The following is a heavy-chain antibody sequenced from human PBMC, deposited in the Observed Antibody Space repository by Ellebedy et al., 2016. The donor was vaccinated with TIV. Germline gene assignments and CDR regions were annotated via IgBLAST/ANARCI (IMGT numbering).Heavy chain of an antibody. D-gene: IGHD3-22*01. V-gene: IGHV3-23*01. J-gene: IGHJ4*02. Sequence: PGGSLRLSCAASGFTFSSYAMSWVRQAPGKGLEWVSTVSGSGGSTYYADSVKGRFIILRDNSKKTLYLQMNSLRAEDTAVYYCAKGRGGGSDTSAPRYYFDYWGLGTLVTVSS. CDR2: VSGSGGST. CDR3: AKGRGGGSDTSAPRYYFDY. CDR1: GFTFSSYA.